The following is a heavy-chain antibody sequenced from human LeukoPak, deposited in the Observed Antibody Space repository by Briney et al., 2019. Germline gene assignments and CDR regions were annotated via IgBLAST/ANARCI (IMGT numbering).Heavy chain of an antibody. D-gene: IGHD3-10*01. V-gene: IGHV3-74*01. CDR2: ISSDGSST. J-gene: IGHJ6*02. CDR1: GFTFSSYW. CDR3: ARDPGVLLWFGESSTRMDV. Sequence: GGSLRLSCAASGFTFSSYWMHWVRQAPGKGLVWVSRISSDGSSTSYADSVKGRFTISRDNAKNTLYLQMNSLRAEDTAVYYCARDPGVLLWFGESSTRMDVWGQGTTVTVSS.